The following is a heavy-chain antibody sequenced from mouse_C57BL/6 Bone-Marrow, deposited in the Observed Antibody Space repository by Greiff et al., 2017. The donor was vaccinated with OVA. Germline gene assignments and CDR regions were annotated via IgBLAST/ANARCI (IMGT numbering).Heavy chain of an antibody. Sequence: QESGAELVRPGASVTLSCKASGYTFTDYEMHWVKQTPVHGLEWIGAIAPETGGTAYNQKFKGKAILTADKSSSTAYMELRSLTSEDSAVYYCTRGYSNYYAMDYWGQGTSVTVSS. J-gene: IGHJ4*01. D-gene: IGHD2-5*01. V-gene: IGHV1-15*01. CDR3: TRGYSNYYAMDY. CDR1: GYTFTDYE. CDR2: IAPETGGT.